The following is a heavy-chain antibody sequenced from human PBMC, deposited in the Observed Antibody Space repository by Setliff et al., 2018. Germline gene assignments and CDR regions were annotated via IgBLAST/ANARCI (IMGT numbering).Heavy chain of an antibody. D-gene: IGHD1-1*01. CDR3: VRGTEGYY. J-gene: IGHJ4*02. V-gene: IGHV1-18*04. CDR2: ISPYDGQT. CDR1: GYTFTGYY. Sequence: ASVKVSCKASGYTFTGYYMHWVRQAPGQGLEWMGWISPYDGQTSFAQKFQGRVTMTTDTSTSTAYMELRSLRSDDTALYYCVRGTEGYYWGQGTLVTVSS.